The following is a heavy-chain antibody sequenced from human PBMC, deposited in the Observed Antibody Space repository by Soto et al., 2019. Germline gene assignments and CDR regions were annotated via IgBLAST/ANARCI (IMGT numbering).Heavy chain of an antibody. D-gene: IGHD3-16*01. CDR3: ARGMEVFWGTFLP. CDR2: MNPNSGNT. V-gene: IGHV1-8*02. CDR1: GYTFTSYG. Sequence: ASVKVSCKASGYTFTSYGINWVRQANGQGLEWMGWMNPNSGNTGYAQKFQGRVTMTRNTSISTAYMELSSLRSEDTAVYYCARGMEVFWGTFLPWGQGTLVTVSS. J-gene: IGHJ5*02.